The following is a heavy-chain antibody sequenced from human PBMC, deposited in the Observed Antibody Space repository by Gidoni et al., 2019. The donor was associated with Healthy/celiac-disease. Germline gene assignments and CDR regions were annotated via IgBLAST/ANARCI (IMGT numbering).Heavy chain of an antibody. J-gene: IGHJ4*02. D-gene: IGHD2-21*02. Sequence: EVQLLESGGGLVQPGGSLRLSCAASGCTFSSYAMSWVRQAPGKGLEWVSAISGRGGSTHYADSVQGRLTIFRDNSKNTMYLQMTSLRVEDMAVYDVAKYCCVYCSFDYWGQGTLGTVSS. CDR3: AKYCCVYCSFDY. V-gene: IGHV3-23*01. CDR1: GCTFSSYA. CDR2: ISGRGGST.